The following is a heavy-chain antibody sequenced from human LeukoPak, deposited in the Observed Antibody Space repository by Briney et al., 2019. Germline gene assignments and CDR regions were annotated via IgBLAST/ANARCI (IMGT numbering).Heavy chain of an antibody. CDR1: GGTFSSYA. Sequence: SVKVSCKASGGTFSSYAISWVRQAPGQGLEWMGGIIPIFGTANYAQKFQGRVTITTDESTSTAYMGLSSLRSEDTAVYYCARGLLEWLYFDYWGQGTLVTVSS. D-gene: IGHD3-3*01. CDR2: IIPIFGTA. V-gene: IGHV1-69*05. J-gene: IGHJ4*02. CDR3: ARGLLEWLYFDY.